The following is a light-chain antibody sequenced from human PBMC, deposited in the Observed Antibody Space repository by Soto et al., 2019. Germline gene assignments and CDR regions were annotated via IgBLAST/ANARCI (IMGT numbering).Light chain of an antibody. Sequence: EIVLTQSPGSLSLCPGERTALSCRPSQSVSSIYLAWYQQKPGQAPRLLIYGASSRATGIPDRFSGSGSGTDFTLTISRLEPEDFAVYYCQQYGSSRWTFGQGTKV. CDR1: QSVSSIY. CDR3: QQYGSSRWT. CDR2: GAS. J-gene: IGKJ1*01. V-gene: IGKV3-20*01.